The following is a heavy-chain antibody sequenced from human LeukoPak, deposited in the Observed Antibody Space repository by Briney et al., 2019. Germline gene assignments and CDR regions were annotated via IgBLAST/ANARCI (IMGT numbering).Heavy chain of an antibody. V-gene: IGHV3-11*04. D-gene: IGHD3-10*01. J-gene: IGHJ5*02. CDR2: ISSSGSTI. CDR3: AIDPYGSGVSWFDP. CDR1: GFTFSDYY. Sequence: GGSLRLSCAASGFTFSDYYMSWIRQAPGKGLEWVSYISSSGSTIYYADSVKGRFTISRDNAKNSLYLQMNSLRAEDTAVYYCAIDPYGSGVSWFDPWGQGTLVTVSS.